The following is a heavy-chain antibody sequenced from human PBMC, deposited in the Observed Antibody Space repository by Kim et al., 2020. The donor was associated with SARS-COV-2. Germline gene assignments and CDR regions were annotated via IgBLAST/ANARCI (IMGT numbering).Heavy chain of an antibody. Sequence: GGSLRLSCAASGFTFSVYGMHWVRQAPGKGLEWVAVIRSDGSNKYYADSVKGRFTISRDNSKNMLFLQMNSLRAEDTAVYYCANFESWGQGTLVTVAS. CDR2: IRSDGSNK. CDR1: GFTFSVYG. CDR3: ANFES. V-gene: IGHV3-33*06. J-gene: IGHJ4*02.